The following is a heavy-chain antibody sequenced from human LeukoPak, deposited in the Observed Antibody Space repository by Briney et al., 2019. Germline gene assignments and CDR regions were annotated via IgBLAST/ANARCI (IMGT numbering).Heavy chain of an antibody. D-gene: IGHD7-27*01. J-gene: IGHJ4*02. CDR3: ARDSGDYFDY. V-gene: IGHV4-61*02. Sequence: PSETLSLTCTVSGGSISSSSYYWSWIRQPAGKGLEWIGRIYTSGSTNYNPSLKSRVTISVDTSKNQFSLKLSSVTAADTAVYYCARDSGDYFDYWGQGTLVTVSS. CDR1: GGSISSSSYY. CDR2: IYTSGST.